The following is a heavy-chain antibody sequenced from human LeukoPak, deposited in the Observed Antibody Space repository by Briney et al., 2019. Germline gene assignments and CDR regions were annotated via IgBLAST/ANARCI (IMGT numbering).Heavy chain of an antibody. CDR2: INPSGGST. CDR3: AREWLQLYYFDY. J-gene: IGHJ4*02. CDR1: GYTFTSYY. Sequence: PVASVKVSCKASGYTFTSYYMHWVRQAPGQGLEWMGIINPSGGSTSYAQKFQGRVTITADKSTSTAYMELSSLRSEDTAVYYCAREWLQLYYFDYWGQGTLVTVSS. V-gene: IGHV1-46*01. D-gene: IGHD5-24*01.